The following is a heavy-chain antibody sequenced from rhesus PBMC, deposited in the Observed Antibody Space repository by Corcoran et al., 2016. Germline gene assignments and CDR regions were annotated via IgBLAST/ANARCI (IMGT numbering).Heavy chain of an antibody. Sequence: QVQLQESGPGLVKPSETLSLTCAVSGYSISSNYWSWIRQPPGKGLEWIGYISGRSRSTYANPSRKSRVTISTDTSKNQFSLELSSVTAADTAAYYCARLGDYGVLGWGRGTLVTVSS. CDR2: ISGRSRST. CDR3: ARLGDYGVLG. J-gene: IGHJ5-2*02. CDR1: GYSISSNY. D-gene: IGHD4-29*01. V-gene: IGHV4-165*01.